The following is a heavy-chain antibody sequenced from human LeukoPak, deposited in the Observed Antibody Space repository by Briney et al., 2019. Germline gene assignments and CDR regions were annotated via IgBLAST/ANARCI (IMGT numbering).Heavy chain of an antibody. V-gene: IGHV4-39*07. CDR2: IYYSGST. D-gene: IGHD6-13*01. CDR3: ARGLMMAIAGRGEFHY. Sequence: SETLSLTCTVSGGSISSSSYYWGWIRQPPGKGLEWIGSIYYSGSTYYNPSLQSRVTISVDTSKNQFSLKLSSVTAADTAVYYCARGLMMAIAGRGEFHYWGQGTLVTVSS. CDR1: GGSISSSSYY. J-gene: IGHJ4*02.